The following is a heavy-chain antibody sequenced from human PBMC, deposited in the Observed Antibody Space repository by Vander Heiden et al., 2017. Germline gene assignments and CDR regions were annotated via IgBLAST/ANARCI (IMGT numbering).Heavy chain of an antibody. Sequence: DVQLMESGEGLVQRGESLRLSCAAAAVTFSNYWMHWVRQAPGWRLVWVSRIDTDGSNINYAHSVECRFTISRDNAKNTLYLQMHSLRAEDTAVYYCLRGRAGRAVASFDDYWGQGTLVTVSS. D-gene: IGHD6-19*01. V-gene: IGHV3-74*01. CDR2: IDTDGSNI. J-gene: IGHJ4*02. CDR1: AVTFSNYW. CDR3: LRGRAGRAVASFDDY.